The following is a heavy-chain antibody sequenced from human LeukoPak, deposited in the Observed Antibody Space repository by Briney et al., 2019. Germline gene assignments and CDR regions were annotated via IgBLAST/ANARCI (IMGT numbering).Heavy chain of an antibody. CDR3: TTGSSGDDAFDI. CDR1: GFTFGDYA. CDR2: IRSKAYGGTT. J-gene: IGHJ3*02. D-gene: IGHD6-6*01. Sequence: GGSLRLSCTASGFTFGDYAMSWVRQAPGKGLERVGFIRSKAYGGTTEYAASVKGRFTISRDDSKSIAYLQMNSLKTEDTAVYYCTTGSSGDDAFDIWGQGTMVTVSS. V-gene: IGHV3-49*04.